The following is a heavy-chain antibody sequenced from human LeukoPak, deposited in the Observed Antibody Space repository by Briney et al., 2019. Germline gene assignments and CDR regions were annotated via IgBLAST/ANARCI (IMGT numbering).Heavy chain of an antibody. D-gene: IGHD3-10*01. Sequence: GRSLRLSCAATGFTFSSYSMNWVRQAPGKGLEWVSFITSTSNTIYYADSVKGRFTISRDNAKNSLYLQMNSLRDEDTAVYFCARDQRFPSYWGQGTLVTVSS. V-gene: IGHV3-48*02. CDR1: GFTFSSYS. CDR2: ITSTSNTI. CDR3: ARDQRFPSY. J-gene: IGHJ4*02.